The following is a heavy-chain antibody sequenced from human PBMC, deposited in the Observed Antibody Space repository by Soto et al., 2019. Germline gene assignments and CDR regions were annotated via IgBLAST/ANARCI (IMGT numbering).Heavy chain of an antibody. CDR3: VRWWNGFDY. V-gene: IGHV3-11*01. Sequence: QVRLVESGGDLVKPGGSLRLSCVGSGFIFGDYAMGWIRQAPGKGLEWISYISLSGYVTFDADSVKGRFTFSRDNVKNSIYVEMNSLTPGDTAVYYCVRWWNGFDYWGQGTLVTVSS. D-gene: IGHD1-1*01. J-gene: IGHJ4*02. CDR1: GFIFGDYA. CDR2: ISLSGYVT.